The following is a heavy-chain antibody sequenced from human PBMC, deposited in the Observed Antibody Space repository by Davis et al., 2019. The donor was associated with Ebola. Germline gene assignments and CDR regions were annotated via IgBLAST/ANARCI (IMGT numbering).Heavy chain of an antibody. CDR3: ARDHPLAHQFDY. CDR1: GYTFNTKY. J-gene: IGHJ4*02. Sequence: AASVKVSCKTSGYTFNTKYMNWMRQTPRQGLEWMGVIDPTDGSTTYAHKFQGRVTMTRDTSTSTVYMELSSLRSEDTAVYYCARDHPLAHQFDYWGQGTLVTVSS. D-gene: IGHD6-13*01. CDR2: IDPTDGST. V-gene: IGHV1-46*02.